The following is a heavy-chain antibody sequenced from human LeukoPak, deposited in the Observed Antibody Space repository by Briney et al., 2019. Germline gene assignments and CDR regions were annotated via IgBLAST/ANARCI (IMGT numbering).Heavy chain of an antibody. CDR2: IIPIFGTA. CDR1: GYTFTSYG. V-gene: IGHV1-69*06. J-gene: IGHJ5*02. D-gene: IGHD5-12*01. CDR3: ARDSGYDFNWFDP. Sequence: SVKVSCKASGYTFTSYGISWVRQAAGQGLEWMGGIIPIFGTANYAQKFQGRVTITADKSTSTAYMELSSLRSEDTAVYYCARDSGYDFNWFDPWGQGTLVTVSS.